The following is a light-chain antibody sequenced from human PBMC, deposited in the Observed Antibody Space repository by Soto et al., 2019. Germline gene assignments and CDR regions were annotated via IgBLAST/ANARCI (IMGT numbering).Light chain of an antibody. CDR2: EVN. J-gene: IGLJ2*01. Sequence: QSALTQPASVSGSPGQSITISCTGISSDIGGYNYVSWYQQYPGNAPKLLIYEVNHRPSGVSNRFSGSKSGNTASLTISELQAEDEGDYYCSSYTSSDSLVIGRGTKVTVL. V-gene: IGLV2-14*01. CDR3: SSYTSSDSLV. CDR1: SSDIGGYNY.